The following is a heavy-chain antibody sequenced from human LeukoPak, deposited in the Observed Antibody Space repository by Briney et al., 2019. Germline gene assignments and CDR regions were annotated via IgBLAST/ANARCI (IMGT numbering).Heavy chain of an antibody. D-gene: IGHD3-3*01. J-gene: IGHJ4*02. V-gene: IGHV3-43*02. CDR2: ISGDGGDT. Sequence: PGGSLRLSYAASGFTFDDYAMHWVRQAPGKGLEWVSLISGDGGDTYYADSVRGRFTISRDNSKNSLYLQMKSLRTEDTALYYCAKDISDFWSGYYLCESWGKGTLVTVSS. CDR3: AKDISDFWSGYYLCES. CDR1: GFTFDDYA.